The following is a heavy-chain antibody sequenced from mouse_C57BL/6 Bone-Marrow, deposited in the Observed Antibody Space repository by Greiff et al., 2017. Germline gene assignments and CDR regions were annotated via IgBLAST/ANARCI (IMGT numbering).Heavy chain of an antibody. CDR1: GYSITSGYY. CDR2: KSYDGSN. Sequence: EVKLMESGPGLVKPSQSLSLTCSVTGYSITSGYYRNWIRQPPGNKLEWMGYKSYDGSNNYNPSLKNRTSITRDTSKNQFFLKLNSVTTEDTVTYYCARGQNYDYADYYAMDYWGQGTSVTVSS. CDR3: ARGQNYDYADYYAMDY. D-gene: IGHD2-4*01. V-gene: IGHV3-6*01. J-gene: IGHJ4*01.